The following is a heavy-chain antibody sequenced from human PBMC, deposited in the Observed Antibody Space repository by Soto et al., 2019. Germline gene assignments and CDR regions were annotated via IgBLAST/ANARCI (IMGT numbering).Heavy chain of an antibody. D-gene: IGHD5-12*01. CDR2: IIPIFGTA. V-gene: IGHV1-69*01. CDR3: ARERNAEGVATIRDAAFDI. Sequence: QVQLVQSGAEVKKPGSSVKVSCKASGGTFSSYAISWVRQAPGQGLEWMGGIIPIFGTANYAQKFQGRVTITADESTSTAYMELSSLRSENTAVYYYARERNAEGVATIRDAAFDIWGQGTMVTVSS. J-gene: IGHJ3*02. CDR1: GGTFSSYA.